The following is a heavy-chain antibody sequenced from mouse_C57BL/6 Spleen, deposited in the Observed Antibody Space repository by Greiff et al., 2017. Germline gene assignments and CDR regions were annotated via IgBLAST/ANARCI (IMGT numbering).Heavy chain of an antibody. CDR3: ARHYYGSSYGDFDV. CDR2: IYPGDGDT. V-gene: IGHV1-80*01. Sequence: VKLQESGAELVKPGASVKISCKASGYAFSSYWMNWVKQRPGKGLEWIGQIYPGDGDTNYNGKFKGKATLTADKSSITAYMQLSSLTSEDSAVYFCARHYYGSSYGDFDVWGTGTTVTVSS. CDR1: GYAFSSYW. D-gene: IGHD1-1*01. J-gene: IGHJ1*03.